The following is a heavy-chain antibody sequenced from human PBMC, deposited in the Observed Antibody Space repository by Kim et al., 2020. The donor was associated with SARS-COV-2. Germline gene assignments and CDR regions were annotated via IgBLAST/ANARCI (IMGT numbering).Heavy chain of an antibody. CDR1: GGTFSSYA. Sequence: SVKVSCKASGGTFSSYAISWVRQAPGQGLEWMGGIIPIFGTANYAQKFQGRVTITADESTSTAYMELSSLRSEDTAVYYCARSGAARATFDYWGQGTLVTVSS. CDR2: IIPIFGTA. J-gene: IGHJ4*02. CDR3: ARSGAARATFDY. D-gene: IGHD6-6*01. V-gene: IGHV1-69*13.